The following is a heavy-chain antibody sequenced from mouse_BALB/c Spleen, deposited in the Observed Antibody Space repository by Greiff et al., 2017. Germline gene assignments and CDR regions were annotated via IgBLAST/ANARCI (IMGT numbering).Heavy chain of an antibody. Sequence: EVKLVESGGGLVQPGGSRKLSCAASGFTFSSFGMHWVRQAPEKGLEWVAYISSGSSTIYYADTVKGRFTISRDNPKNTLFLQMTSLRSEDTAMYYCARYGYVYAMDYWGQGTSVTVSS. CDR2: ISSGSSTI. CDR1: GFTFSSFG. CDR3: ARYGYVYAMDY. V-gene: IGHV5-17*02. D-gene: IGHD1-2*01. J-gene: IGHJ4*01.